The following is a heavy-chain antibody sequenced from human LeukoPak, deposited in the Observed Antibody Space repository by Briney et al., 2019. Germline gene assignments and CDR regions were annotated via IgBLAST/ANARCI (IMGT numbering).Heavy chain of an antibody. V-gene: IGHV4-39*07. CDR3: AQQADCSGGSCYRPAYLNWFDP. D-gene: IGHD2-15*01. CDR2: IYYSGST. Sequence: SETLSLTCTVSGGSISSSSYYWGWIRQPPGKGLEWIGSIYYSGSTYYNPSLKSRVTISVDTSKNQFSLKLSSVTAADTAVYYCAQQADCSGGSCYRPAYLNWFDPWGQGTLVTVSS. J-gene: IGHJ5*02. CDR1: GGSISSSSYY.